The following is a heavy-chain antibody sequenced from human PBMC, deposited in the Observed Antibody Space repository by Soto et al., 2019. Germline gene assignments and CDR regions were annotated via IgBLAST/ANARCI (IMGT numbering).Heavy chain of an antibody. CDR1: GYSFTSYW. D-gene: IGHD2-2*01. V-gene: IGHV5-10-1*01. CDR2: IDPSDSYT. Sequence: HGESLNISCKGSGYSFTSYWISWVRQMPGKGLEWMGRIDPSDSYTNYSPSFQGHVTISADKSISTAYLQWSSLKASDTAMYYWARHSNQLLGFDFWGQGTLVTVSS. J-gene: IGHJ4*02. CDR3: ARHSNQLLGFDF.